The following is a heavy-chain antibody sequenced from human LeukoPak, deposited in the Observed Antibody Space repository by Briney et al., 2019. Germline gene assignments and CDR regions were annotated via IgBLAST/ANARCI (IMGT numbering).Heavy chain of an antibody. CDR1: GGSISSYY. Sequence: PSETLSLTCTVSGGSISSYYWTWIRQPPGKGLEWIGEINDSGSTNYNPSLKSRVSISVDTSKKQFSLKLRYVTAADTAVHYCAREGYALDYWGQGTLATVSS. V-gene: IGHV4-34*01. CDR2: INDSGST. D-gene: IGHD2-15*01. CDR3: AREGYALDY. J-gene: IGHJ4*02.